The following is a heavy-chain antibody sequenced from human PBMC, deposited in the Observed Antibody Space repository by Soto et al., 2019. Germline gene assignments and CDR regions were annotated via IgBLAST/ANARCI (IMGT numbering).Heavy chain of an antibody. Sequence: VKVSCKASGYTFTSYDINWVRQATGQGLEWMGWMNPNSGNTGYAQKFQGRVTMTRNTSISTAYMELSSLRSEDTAVYYCARVMFGETYYYYYYMDVWGKGTTVTVSS. CDR3: ARVMFGETYYYYYYMDV. CDR2: MNPNSGNT. J-gene: IGHJ6*03. V-gene: IGHV1-8*01. D-gene: IGHD3-10*02. CDR1: GYTFTSYD.